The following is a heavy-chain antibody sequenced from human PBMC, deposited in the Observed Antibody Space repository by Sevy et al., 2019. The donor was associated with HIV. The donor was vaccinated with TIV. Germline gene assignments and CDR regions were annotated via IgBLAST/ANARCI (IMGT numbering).Heavy chain of an antibody. V-gene: IGHV4-61*02. Sequence: SETLSLTCTVSGGSISSNDYYWSWIRQPAGKGLQWIGRIYTSGNTNYNPSLKSRVPMSVDTSKNQFSLKLGSVTAADTAVYYCATINRGVIDYWGQGTLVTVSS. CDR2: IYTSGNT. CDR3: ATINRGVIDY. D-gene: IGHD3-10*01. CDR1: GGSISSNDYY. J-gene: IGHJ4*02.